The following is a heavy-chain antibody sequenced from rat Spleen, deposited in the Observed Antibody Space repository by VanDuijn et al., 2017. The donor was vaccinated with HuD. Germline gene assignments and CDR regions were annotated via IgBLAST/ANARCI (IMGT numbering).Heavy chain of an antibody. CDR1: GITFSNYY. J-gene: IGHJ3*01. CDR2: ISPSGGST. Sequence: EVQLVESGGGLVQPGRSLKLSCAASGITFSNYYMAWVRQAPTKGLDLVAYISPSGGSTHYGDPVKGRFTIYRDNAKSTLYLQMDSLRSEASATYYCTTGFTYWGQGTLVTVSS. V-gene: IGHV5-27*01. CDR3: TTGFTY.